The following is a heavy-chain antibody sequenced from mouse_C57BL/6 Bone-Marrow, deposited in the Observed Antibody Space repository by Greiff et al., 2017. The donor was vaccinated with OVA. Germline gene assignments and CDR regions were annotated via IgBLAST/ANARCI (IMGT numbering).Heavy chain of an antibody. CDR3: ARGDGSSYGLAY. V-gene: IGHV1-50*01. D-gene: IGHD1-1*01. J-gene: IGHJ3*01. CDR2: IDPSDSYT. Sequence: QVHVKQPGAELVKPGASVKLSCKASGYTFTSYWMQWVKQRPGQGLEWIGEIDPSDSYTNYNQKFKGKATLTVDTSSSTAYMQLSSLTSEDSAVYYCARGDGSSYGLAYWGQGTLVTVSA. CDR1: GYTFTSYW.